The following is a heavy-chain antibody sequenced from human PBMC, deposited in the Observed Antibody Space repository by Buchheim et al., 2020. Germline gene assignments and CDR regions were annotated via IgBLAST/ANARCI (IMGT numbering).Heavy chain of an antibody. CDR1: GFNFRKYG. J-gene: IGHJ6*02. D-gene: IGHD2/OR15-2a*01. Sequence: EVHLLESGGGLGHPGGSLKLSCVASGFNFRKYGMTWVRQSAGKGLEWVATISGTGGNIYYADSVNGRFTLSRANFKNTLYFHMTRLRADDSALYYCAKVTTFTNYYYGLDVWGRGTT. V-gene: IGHV3-23*01. CDR3: AKVTTFTNYYYGLDV. CDR2: ISGTGGNI.